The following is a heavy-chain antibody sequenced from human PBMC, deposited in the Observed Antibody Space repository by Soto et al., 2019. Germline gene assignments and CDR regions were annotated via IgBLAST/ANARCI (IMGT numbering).Heavy chain of an antibody. V-gene: IGHV1-18*01. CDR2: ISAYNGNT. CDR1: GYTFTSYG. Sequence: QVQLVQSGAEVKKPGASVKVSCKSSGYTFTSYGISWVRQAPGQWLEWMGWISAYNGNTKYAQKLQGRVTMTTDTSPSTAYMELSSLRSDDTAVYYCARDAAIGMNDYWGQGTLVTVSS. CDR3: ARDAAIGMNDY. D-gene: IGHD1-20*01. J-gene: IGHJ4*02.